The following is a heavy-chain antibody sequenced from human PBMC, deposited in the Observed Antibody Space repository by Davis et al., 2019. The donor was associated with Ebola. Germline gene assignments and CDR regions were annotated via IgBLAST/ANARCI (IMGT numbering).Heavy chain of an antibody. V-gene: IGHV3-30*18. D-gene: IGHD2-21*02. J-gene: IGHJ4*02. CDR3: GKADCGGDCRVVDF. CDR1: GFTFSSYG. Sequence: PGGSLRLSCAASGFTFSSYGMHWVRQAPGKGLEWVAVISYVGTNERYADSVKGRFTISRDNSKNSLYLQMNSLRTEDTALYYCGKADCGGDCRVVDFWGQGVLVTVSS. CDR2: ISYVGTNE.